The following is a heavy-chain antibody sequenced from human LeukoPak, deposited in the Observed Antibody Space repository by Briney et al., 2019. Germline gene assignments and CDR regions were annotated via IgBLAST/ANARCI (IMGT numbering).Heavy chain of an antibody. V-gene: IGHV3-9*01. CDR3: AKDMRVYSSGWYLVPDAFDI. D-gene: IGHD6-19*01. CDR1: GFTFDDYA. CDR2: ISWNSGSI. Sequence: GGSLRLSCAASGFTFDDYAMHWVRQAPGKGLEWVSGISWNSGSIGYADSVKGRFTISRDNAKNSLYLQMNSLRAEDTALYYCAKDMRVYSSGWYLVPDAFDIWGQGTMVTVSS. J-gene: IGHJ3*02.